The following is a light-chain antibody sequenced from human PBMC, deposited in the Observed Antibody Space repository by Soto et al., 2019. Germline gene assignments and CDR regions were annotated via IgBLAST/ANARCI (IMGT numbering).Light chain of an antibody. V-gene: IGKV2-30*01. CDR2: EVS. J-gene: IGKJ1*01. CDR3: IQGSHSPRT. Sequence: DIVMTQSPLSLPVTLGQPASISCRSSQSLVYTDGNTYLNWFQQRPGQSPRRLIYEVSNRDSGVPDRFSGSGSGTDFTLKISRVEAEDVGVYYCIQGSHSPRTFGQAAKVEIK. CDR1: QSLVYTDGNTY.